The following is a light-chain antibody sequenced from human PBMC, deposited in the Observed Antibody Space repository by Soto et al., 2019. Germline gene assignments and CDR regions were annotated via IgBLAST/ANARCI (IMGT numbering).Light chain of an antibody. Sequence: QSVLTQPASVSGSPGQSITISCTGTSSDVGGYNYVSWYQQHPDKAPKLIIYDVSNRPSGVSNRFSGSKSGNTASLTISGLQAEDEADYYCSSYTSSTTLKVFGGGTKLTVL. V-gene: IGLV2-14*01. J-gene: IGLJ2*01. CDR2: DVS. CDR1: SSDVGGYNY. CDR3: SSYTSSTTLKV.